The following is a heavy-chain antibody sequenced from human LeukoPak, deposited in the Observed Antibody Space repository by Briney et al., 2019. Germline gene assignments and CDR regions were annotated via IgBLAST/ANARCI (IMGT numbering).Heavy chain of an antibody. D-gene: IGHD3-3*01. CDR3: AREVTIFGVVRRAFDI. J-gene: IGHJ3*02. Sequence: GGSLRLSCAASGFTFSSYAMSWVRQAPGKGLEWVSAISGSGGSTYYADSVKGRFTISRDNSKNTLYLQMNSLRAEDTAVYYCAREVTIFGVVRRAFDIWGQGTMVTVSS. CDR2: ISGSGGST. CDR1: GFTFSSYA. V-gene: IGHV3-23*01.